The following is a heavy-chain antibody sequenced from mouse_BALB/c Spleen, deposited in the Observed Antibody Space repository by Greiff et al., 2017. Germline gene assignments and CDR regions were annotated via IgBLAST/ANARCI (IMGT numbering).Heavy chain of an antibody. Sequence: EVKVVESGGGLVKPGGSLKLSCAASGFTFSDYYMYWVRQTPEKRLEWVATISDGGSYTYYPDSVKGRFTISRNNAKNNLYLQMSSLKSEDTAMYYCTSPIYCDYQDLYFDVWGAGTTVTVSS. D-gene: IGHD2-4*01. J-gene: IGHJ1*01. V-gene: IGHV5-4*02. CDR2: ISDGGSYT. CDR1: GFTFSDYY. CDR3: TSPIYCDYQDLYFDV.